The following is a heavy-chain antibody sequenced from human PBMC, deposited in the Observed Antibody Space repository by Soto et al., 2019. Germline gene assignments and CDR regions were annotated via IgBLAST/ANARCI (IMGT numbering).Heavy chain of an antibody. CDR1: GFTFSSYA. J-gene: IGHJ4*02. Sequence: GGSLRLSCAASGFTFSSYAMSWVRQAPGKGLEWVSAISGSGGSTYYADSVKGRFAISRDNSKNTLYLQMNSLRAEDTAVYYCAKGGIVVVTTYFDYWGQGTLVTVSS. D-gene: IGHD3-22*01. CDR2: ISGSGGST. CDR3: AKGGIVVVTTYFDY. V-gene: IGHV3-23*01.